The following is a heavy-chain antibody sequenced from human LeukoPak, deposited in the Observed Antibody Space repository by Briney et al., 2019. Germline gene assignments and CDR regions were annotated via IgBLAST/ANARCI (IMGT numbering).Heavy chain of an antibody. CDR1: GFTFSSYG. CDR3: ASLYSSGWYYHDY. V-gene: IGHV3-30*03. Sequence: GGSLRLSCAASGFTFSSYGMHWVRQAPDKGLEWVAVISYDGSNKYYADSVKGRFTISRDNSKNTLYLQMNSLRAEDTAVYYCASLYSSGWYYHDYWGQGTLVTVSS. D-gene: IGHD6-19*01. J-gene: IGHJ4*02. CDR2: ISYDGSNK.